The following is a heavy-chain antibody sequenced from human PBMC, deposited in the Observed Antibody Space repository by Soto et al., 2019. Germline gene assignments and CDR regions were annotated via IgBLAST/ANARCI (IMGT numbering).Heavy chain of an antibody. D-gene: IGHD3-22*01. J-gene: IGHJ5*02. CDR2: IIPIFGTA. V-gene: IGHV1-69*14. CDR1: GGTFSSYA. Sequence: QVQLVQSGAEVKKPGSSVKVSCKASGGTFSSYAITWVRQAPEQGLEGMGGIIPIFGTANYAQRSQGRVVIPAGKSTGRAYRGTSSRRSAETAGYCCAGERGPSRVYCPSWFEPWGQGPLATVSP. CDR3: AGERGPSRVYCPSWFEP.